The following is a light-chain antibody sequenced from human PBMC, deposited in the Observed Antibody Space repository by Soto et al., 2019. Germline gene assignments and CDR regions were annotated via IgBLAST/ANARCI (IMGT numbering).Light chain of an antibody. CDR1: ETVTSSY. V-gene: IGKV3-20*01. Sequence: IVLTQSPGTLSLSPGERATLSCRTSETVTSSYLAWYQKKPGQAPRLLIYGASNRATGVPERFSGSVSGTDFTLTISRLEPEDFVVYYCQQYGSPPQTFGQGTKVEI. CDR3: QQYGSPPQT. J-gene: IGKJ1*01. CDR2: GAS.